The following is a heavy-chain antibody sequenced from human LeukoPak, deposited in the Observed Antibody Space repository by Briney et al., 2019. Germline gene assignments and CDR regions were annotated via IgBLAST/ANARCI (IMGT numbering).Heavy chain of an antibody. J-gene: IGHJ4*02. CDR2: ISSSGSTI. CDR3: ARGSSGWYEDY. D-gene: IGHD6-19*01. V-gene: IGHV3-48*03. CDR1: GLTFRSYE. Sequence: GGALILSCAASGLTFRSYEMNWVRQVPARGLEWVSYISSSGSTIYYADSVKGRFTISRDNAKNSLYLQMNSLRAEDTAVYYCARGSSGWYEDYWGQGTLVTVSS.